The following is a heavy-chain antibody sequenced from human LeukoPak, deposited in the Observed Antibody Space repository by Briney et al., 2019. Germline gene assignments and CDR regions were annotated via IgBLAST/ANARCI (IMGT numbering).Heavy chain of an antibody. D-gene: IGHD2-2*01. CDR1: GYTFTSYY. Sequence: ASVKVSCKASGYTFTSYYMHWVRQAPGQGLEWMGIINPSGGSTSYAQKFQGRVTMTRDTSTSTVYMELSSLRSEDTAVYYCAGSGVVVPAAKDDYYYYMDVWGKGTTVTVSS. J-gene: IGHJ6*03. CDR2: INPSGGST. V-gene: IGHV1-46*01. CDR3: AGSGVVVPAAKDDYYYYMDV.